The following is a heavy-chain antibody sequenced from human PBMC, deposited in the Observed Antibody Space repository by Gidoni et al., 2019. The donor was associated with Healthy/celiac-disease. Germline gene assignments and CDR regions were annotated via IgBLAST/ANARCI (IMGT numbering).Heavy chain of an antibody. Sequence: QLQLQESGPGLVTPSETLSLTCTVSGGSLRRSSSYCGWIRQPPGKGLEWIGSIYYSGSTYYNPSLKSRVTISVDTSKNQCSLKLSSVTAADTAVYYCARVARDRRGNCDWAGGYYFDYWGQGTLVTVSS. CDR3: ARVARDRRGNCDWAGGYYFDY. J-gene: IGHJ4*02. D-gene: IGHD3-9*01. CDR1: GGSLRRSSSY. CDR2: IYYSGST. V-gene: IGHV4-39*07.